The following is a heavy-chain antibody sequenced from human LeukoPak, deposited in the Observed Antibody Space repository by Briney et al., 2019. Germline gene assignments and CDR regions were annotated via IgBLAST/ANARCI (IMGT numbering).Heavy chain of an antibody. J-gene: IGHJ4*02. V-gene: IGHV3-23*01. CDR3: ATPGGLASGSYAYYFNY. D-gene: IGHD1-26*01. CDR1: GFTFNSYA. Sequence: PGGSLRLSCAASGFTFNSYAMSWVRQAPGKGLEWVSAISGSGGSTYYADSVKGRFTISRDNSKNTLYLQMNSLRAEDTAVYYCATPGGLASGSYAYYFNYWGQGTLVTVSS. CDR2: ISGSGGST.